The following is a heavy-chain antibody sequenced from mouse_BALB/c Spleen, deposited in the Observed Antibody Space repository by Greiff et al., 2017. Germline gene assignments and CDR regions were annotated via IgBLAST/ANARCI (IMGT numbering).Heavy chain of an antibody. CDR1: GYSFTGYF. D-gene: IGHD2-2*01. Sequence: EVQLQQSGPELVKPGASVKISCKASGYSFTGYFMNWVMQSHGKSLEWIGRINPYNGDTFYNQKFKGKATLTVDKSSSTAHMELRSLASEDSAVYYCGRVGYGYDGGVFAYWGQGTLVTVSA. J-gene: IGHJ3*01. CDR3: GRVGYGYDGGVFAY. CDR2: INPYNGDT. V-gene: IGHV1-20*02.